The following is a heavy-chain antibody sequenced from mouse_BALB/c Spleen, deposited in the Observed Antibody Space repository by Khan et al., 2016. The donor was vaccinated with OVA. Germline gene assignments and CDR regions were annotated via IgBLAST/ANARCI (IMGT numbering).Heavy chain of an antibody. D-gene: IGHD2-4*01. V-gene: IGHV2-9*02. Sequence: QVQLKESGPGLVAPSQSLSITCTVSGFSLSNYGIHWVRQPPGKGLEWLGVIWTGGITNYNSALMSRLIISNDNSKSQVFLKMNRLQTDDTAIYYSARSYDYDVGGFAYWGQGTLVTVST. CDR1: GFSLSNYG. CDR3: ARSYDYDVGGFAY. J-gene: IGHJ3*01. CDR2: IWTGGIT.